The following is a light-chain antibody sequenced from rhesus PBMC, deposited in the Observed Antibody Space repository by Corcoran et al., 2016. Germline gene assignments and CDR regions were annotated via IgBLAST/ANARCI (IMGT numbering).Light chain of an antibody. V-gene: IGKV1-69*01. CDR1: QDISNW. Sequence: DIQMTQSPSSLSASVGDRVTITCRASQDISNWLAWYQQKPGKAPNLLIYRSSNLETEVPSRFSGSGAETDVTLNISSRQPEDIATDYCQQHDNAPFTFGPGTKLNIK. CDR2: RSS. J-gene: IGKJ3*01. CDR3: QQHDNAPFT.